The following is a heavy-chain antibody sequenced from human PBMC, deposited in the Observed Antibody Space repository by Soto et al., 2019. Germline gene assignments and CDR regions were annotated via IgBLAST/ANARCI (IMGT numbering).Heavy chain of an antibody. Sequence: EVQLVESGGDLVKPRGSLTLSCAASDFTFIDSWMNWVRQAPGKGLEWVGRVKTKAQGETTDYAAPVKGRFTISRDDSTYTLYLHMRSLKADDTAVYYCTTGSVEGVWGQGTTVTVSS. J-gene: IGHJ6*02. D-gene: IGHD2-15*01. CDR3: TTGSVEGV. CDR2: VKTKAQGETT. CDR1: DFTFIDSW. V-gene: IGHV3-15*07.